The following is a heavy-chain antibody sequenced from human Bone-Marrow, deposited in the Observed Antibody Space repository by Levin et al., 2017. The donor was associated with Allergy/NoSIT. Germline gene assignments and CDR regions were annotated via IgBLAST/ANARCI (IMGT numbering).Heavy chain of an antibody. V-gene: IGHV4-39*01. D-gene: IGHD6-19*01. Sequence: SQTLSLTCTVSGGSISSSSYYWGWIRQPPGKGLEWIGSIYYSGSTYYNPSLKSRVTISVDTSKNQFSLKLSSVTAADTAVYYCARQWQWLPGGWGQGTLVTVSS. CDR3: ARQWQWLPGG. CDR1: GGSISSSSYY. CDR2: IYYSGST. J-gene: IGHJ4*02.